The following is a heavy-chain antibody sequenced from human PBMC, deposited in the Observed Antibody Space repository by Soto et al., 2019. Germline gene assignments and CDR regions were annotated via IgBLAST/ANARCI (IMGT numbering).Heavy chain of an antibody. CDR2: IYYSGST. CDR3: ARGESITIFSNWFDP. V-gene: IGHV4-31*03. J-gene: IGHJ5*02. D-gene: IGHD3-9*01. Sequence: SETLSLTCTVSGGSISSGGYYWSWIRQHPGKGLEWIGYIYYSGSTYYNPSPKSRVTISVDTSKNQFSLKLSSVTAADTAVYYCARGESITIFSNWFDPWGQGTLVTVSS. CDR1: GGSISSGGYY.